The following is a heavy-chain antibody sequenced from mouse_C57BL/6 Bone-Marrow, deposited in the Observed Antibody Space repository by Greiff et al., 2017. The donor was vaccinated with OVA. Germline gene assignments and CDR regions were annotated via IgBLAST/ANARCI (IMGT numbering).Heavy chain of an antibody. V-gene: IGHV2-4*01. CDR1: GFSLTSYG. CDR3: AHWDYYDGYYGDY. Sequence: VKLQESGPGLVQPSQSLSITCTVSGFSLTSYGVHWVRQPPGKGLEWLGVIWSGGSTDYNAAFISRLSISKDNSKSQVFFKMNSLQADDTAIYYCAHWDYYDGYYGDYWGQGTSVTVSS. J-gene: IGHJ4*01. D-gene: IGHD2-3*01. CDR2: IWSGGST.